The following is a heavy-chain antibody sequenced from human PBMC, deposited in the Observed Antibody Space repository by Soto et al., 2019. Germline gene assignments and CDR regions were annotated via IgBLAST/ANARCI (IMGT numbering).Heavy chain of an antibody. Sequence: QVQLVQSGAEVKKPGSSVKVSCKASGGPFNTYAISWVRQAPGQGLEWMGGIIPVFGRVSYAQKFQGRVTVTAGAPTGAAYMELSSLTSDDTAIYYCACLSLGSCSSTTCPPDYWGQGTLVTVSS. D-gene: IGHD2-2*01. CDR2: IIPVFGRV. CDR1: GGPFNTYA. J-gene: IGHJ4*02. CDR3: ACLSLGSCSSTTCPPDY. V-gene: IGHV1-69*12.